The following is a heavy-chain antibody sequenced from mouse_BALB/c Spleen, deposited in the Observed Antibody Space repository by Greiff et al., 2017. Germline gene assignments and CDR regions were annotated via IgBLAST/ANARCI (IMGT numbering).Heavy chain of an antibody. CDR2: ISSGGSYT. Sequence: EVQLVESGGGLVTPGGSLTLSCAASGFTFSSYAMSWVRQSPEKRLEWVAEISSGGSYTYYPDTVTGRFTISRDNAKNTLYLEMSSLRSEDTAMYYCATYRGAMDYWGQGTSVTVSA. CDR3: ATYRGAMDY. D-gene: IGHD2-12*01. V-gene: IGHV5-9-4*01. CDR1: GFTFSSYA. J-gene: IGHJ4*01.